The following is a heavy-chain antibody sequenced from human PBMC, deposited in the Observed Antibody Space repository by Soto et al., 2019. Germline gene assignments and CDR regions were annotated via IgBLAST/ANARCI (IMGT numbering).Heavy chain of an antibody. J-gene: IGHJ4*02. Sequence: QVQLVQSGAEVKEPGASVKVSCKASGYTFTRYGFSWVRQAPGQGLEWMAWTSADNGDTNYAPKLQGRVTLTTDTSTGTAYRELRCLRSDDTAVYYCARDERGTCTSSSCYYFDYWGQGTLVTVSS. CDR1: GYTFTRYG. CDR3: ARDERGTCTSSSCYYFDY. CDR2: TSADNGDT. V-gene: IGHV1-18*04. D-gene: IGHD2-2*01.